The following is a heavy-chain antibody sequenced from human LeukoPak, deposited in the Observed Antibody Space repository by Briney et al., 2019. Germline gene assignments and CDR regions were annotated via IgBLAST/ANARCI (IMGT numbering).Heavy chain of an antibody. V-gene: IGHV3-23*01. CDR2: ISGSGGST. Sequence: PGGSLRLSCAASGFTFSSYAMSWVRQAPGKGLEWVSAISGSGGSTYYADSVKGRFTISRDNSKNTLYLQMNSLRAEDTAMYYCARDNPRGYYYGMDVWGQGTTVTVSS. D-gene: IGHD3-10*01. CDR3: ARDNPRGYYYGMDV. J-gene: IGHJ6*02. CDR1: GFTFSSYA.